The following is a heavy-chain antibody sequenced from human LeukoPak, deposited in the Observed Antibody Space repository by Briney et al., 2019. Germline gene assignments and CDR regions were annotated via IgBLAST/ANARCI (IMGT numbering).Heavy chain of an antibody. CDR3: ARVEGTGDYVLEALDI. CDR1: GYTFIGHY. V-gene: IGHV1-2*02. J-gene: IGHJ3*02. D-gene: IGHD2-8*02. CDR2: MNPKRGGT. Sequence: ASMKVSCKASGYTFIGHYIHWVRQAPGQGLGWMGWMNPKRGGTEYAQKCRGRVTMTRDTSIATAYMGLTRLTSDDTAVYYCARVEGTGDYVLEALDIWGQGTIVIVSS.